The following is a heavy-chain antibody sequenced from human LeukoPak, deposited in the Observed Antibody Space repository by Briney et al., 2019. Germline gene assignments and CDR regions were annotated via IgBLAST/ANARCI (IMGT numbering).Heavy chain of an antibody. V-gene: IGHV4-34*01. D-gene: IGHD3-22*01. CDR2: INHSGST. Sequence: SETLSLTCTVSGGSISGYYWSWIRQPPGKGLEWIGEINHSGSTNYNPSLKSRVTISVDTSKNQFSLKLSSVTAADTAVYYCARVLFGSDHFTPLIVEYDAFDIWGQGTMVTVSS. J-gene: IGHJ3*02. CDR3: ARVLFGSDHFTPLIVEYDAFDI. CDR1: GGSISGYY.